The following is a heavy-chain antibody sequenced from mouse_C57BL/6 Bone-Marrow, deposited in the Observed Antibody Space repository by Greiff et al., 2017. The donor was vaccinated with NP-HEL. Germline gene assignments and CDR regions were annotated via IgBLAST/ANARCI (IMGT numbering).Heavy chain of an antibody. Sequence: DVMLVESGECLLKPGGSLKLSCAASGFTFSRYAMSWVRHTPEKRLELVAYISSGCDYIYYAYTVKGRFTISRDNARNTLYLQMSSLKSEDTAMYYCTREVYFDYWGQGTTLTVSS. CDR3: TREVYFDY. J-gene: IGHJ2*01. V-gene: IGHV5-9-1*02. CDR1: GFTFSRYA. CDR2: ISSGCDYI.